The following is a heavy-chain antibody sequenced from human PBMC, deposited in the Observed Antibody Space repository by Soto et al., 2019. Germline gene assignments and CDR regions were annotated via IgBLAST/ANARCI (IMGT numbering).Heavy chain of an antibody. V-gene: IGHV3-74*01. CDR1: GFTFSSHW. J-gene: IGHJ3*02. CDR2: ISPDGSSA. CDR3: ADLFAGFDI. D-gene: IGHD3-10*02. Sequence: EVQVVESGVDLVQPGGSLRLSCVGSGFTFSSHWMHWVRQAPGKGLVWVAHISPDGSSATYADSVKGRFTISRDNAKKTLYLQMNTLRLDDTAVYYCADLFAGFDIWGQGPMVTVSS.